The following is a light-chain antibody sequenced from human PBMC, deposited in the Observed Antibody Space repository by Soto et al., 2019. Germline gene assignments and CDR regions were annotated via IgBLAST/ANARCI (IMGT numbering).Light chain of an antibody. J-gene: IGLJ3*02. CDR3: AAWDDRLSGWV. CDR2: RNN. CDR1: SSNIGSNY. V-gene: IGLV1-47*01. Sequence: QSVLTQPPSASGTPGQRVTISCSGSSSNIGSNYVYWYQQLPGTAPKLLIYRNNQRPSGVPDRFSGSKSGTSASLAISGLRSEEEADYYWAAWDDRLSGWVFGGGTKLTVL.